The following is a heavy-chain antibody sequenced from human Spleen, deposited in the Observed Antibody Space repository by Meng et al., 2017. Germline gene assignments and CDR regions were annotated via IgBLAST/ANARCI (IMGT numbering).Heavy chain of an antibody. V-gene: IGHV1-2*06. D-gene: IGHD3-9*01. CDR2: IHPNSGDT. J-gene: IGHJ4*02. CDR3: ARDTSVARYFDWLLPFDY. CDR1: SYLTIHYY. Sequence: ASAMDISYAASYLTIHYYTHRLRQPPRQGLECMGRIHPNSGDTNYSQKFQGRVTMTRDTSISTAYMELSRLRSDDTAVYYCARDTSVARYFDWLLPFDYWGQGTLVTVSS.